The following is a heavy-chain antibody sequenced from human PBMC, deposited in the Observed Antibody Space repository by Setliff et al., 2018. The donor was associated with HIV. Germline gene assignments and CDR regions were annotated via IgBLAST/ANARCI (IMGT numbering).Heavy chain of an antibody. Sequence: GESLKISCAASRFDFNNYWMCWVRQAPGKGLEWLGRIKKSSDGGKTDDASPVKGRFTISRDDSKNTLYLQMNSLKTEDTGVYFCATDNGPSYSMDIWGQGTTVTVSS. V-gene: IGHV3-15*01. D-gene: IGHD2-21*01. CDR2: IKKSSDGGKT. CDR3: ATDNGPSYSMDI. J-gene: IGHJ6*02. CDR1: RFDFNNYW.